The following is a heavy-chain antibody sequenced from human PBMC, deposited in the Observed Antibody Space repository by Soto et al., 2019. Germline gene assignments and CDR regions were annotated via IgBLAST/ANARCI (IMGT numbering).Heavy chain of an antibody. CDR3: ARDRYSNGWVDY. CDR2: IYSSWST. Sequence: SETLSLTCIVSGGSITSHYWSWIRQPPGKGLEWIGYIYSSWSTNYNPSLKSRVIISVATSNDQFSLKLSSVTVADTAVYYCARDRYSNGWVDYWGQGTLVTVSS. V-gene: IGHV4-59*11. J-gene: IGHJ4*02. CDR1: GGSITSHY. D-gene: IGHD6-19*01.